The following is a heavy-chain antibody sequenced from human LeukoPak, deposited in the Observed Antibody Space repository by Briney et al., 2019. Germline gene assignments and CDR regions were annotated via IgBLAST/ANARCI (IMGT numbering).Heavy chain of an antibody. D-gene: IGHD3-10*01. CDR3: ARMVRGVLPANWFDP. CDR2: IIPIFGTA. Sequence: ASVKVSCKASGYTFTSYYMHWVRQAPGLGLEWMGGIIPIFGTANYAQKFQGRVTITADKSTSTAYMELSSLRSEDTAVYYCARMVRGVLPANWFDPWGQGTLVTVSS. J-gene: IGHJ5*02. CDR1: GYTFTSYY. V-gene: IGHV1-69*06.